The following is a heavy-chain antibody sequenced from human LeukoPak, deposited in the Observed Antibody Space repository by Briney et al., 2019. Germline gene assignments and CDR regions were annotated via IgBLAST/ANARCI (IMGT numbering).Heavy chain of an antibody. CDR1: GFTFSSYI. D-gene: IGHD4-17*01. J-gene: IGHJ4*02. Sequence: GGSLRLSCAASGFTFSSYIMNWVRQAPGKGLEWVSSITSSSSYIYYADSVKGRFTISRDYSKNTLYLQMNSLRAEDTAVYYCARARDKDYGDLNWGQGILVTVSS. CDR3: ARARDKDYGDLN. CDR2: ITSSSSYI. V-gene: IGHV3-21*01.